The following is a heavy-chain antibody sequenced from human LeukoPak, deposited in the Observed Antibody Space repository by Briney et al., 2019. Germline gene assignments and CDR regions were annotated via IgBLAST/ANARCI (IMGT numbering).Heavy chain of an antibody. J-gene: IGHJ5*02. CDR2: ISSSSSYI. V-gene: IGHV3-21*01. CDR3: ARATPNWFDP. Sequence: EWVSSISSSSSYIYYADSVKGRFTISRDNAKNSLYLQMNSLRAEDTAVYYCARATPNWFDPWGQGTLVTVSS.